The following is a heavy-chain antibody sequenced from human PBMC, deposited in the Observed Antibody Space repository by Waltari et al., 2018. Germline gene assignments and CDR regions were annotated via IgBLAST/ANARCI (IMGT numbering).Heavy chain of an antibody. D-gene: IGHD5-12*01. J-gene: IGHJ3*02. CDR2: ISPDGSDP. V-gene: IGHV3-74*01. CDR1: GFPFTCRW. CDR3: AREDKVLYGVGAFDI. Sequence: EVQLVESGGGLVEPGGSLRLSCAVSGFPFTCRWTHWVRQFPGKGWVWVASISPDGSDPNYADSVKGRFTISRDNAKNTLYLQMHSLRAEDTAVYYCAREDKVLYGVGAFDIRGQGTMVTVSS.